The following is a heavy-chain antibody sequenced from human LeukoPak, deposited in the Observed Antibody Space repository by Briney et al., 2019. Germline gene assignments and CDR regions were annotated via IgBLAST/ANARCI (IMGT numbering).Heavy chain of an antibody. Sequence: GGSLRLSCAASGFTFSSYWMHWVRQAPGKGLVWVARINNDGSGTSYADSVKGRFTISRDNAKNTLYLQMNSLRAEDTAVYYCARALTVVKDYWGQGTLVTVSS. J-gene: IGHJ4*02. CDR3: ARALTVVKDY. CDR2: INNDGSGT. CDR1: GFTFSSYW. V-gene: IGHV3-74*01. D-gene: IGHD4-23*01.